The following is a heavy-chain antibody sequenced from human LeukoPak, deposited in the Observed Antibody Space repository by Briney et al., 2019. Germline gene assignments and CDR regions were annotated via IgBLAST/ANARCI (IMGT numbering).Heavy chain of an antibody. J-gene: IGHJ4*02. Sequence: GGSLRLSCAASGFTFSGYWMHWIRQAPGKGLVWVSRINTVGTTATYADSVKGRFTISRDNVKNTLYLQMNSLRAEDTAVYHCARESRENIVIDYWGQGTVVTVSS. V-gene: IGHV3-74*03. CDR2: INTVGTTA. CDR1: GFTFSGYW. D-gene: IGHD2-21*01. CDR3: ARESRENIVIDY.